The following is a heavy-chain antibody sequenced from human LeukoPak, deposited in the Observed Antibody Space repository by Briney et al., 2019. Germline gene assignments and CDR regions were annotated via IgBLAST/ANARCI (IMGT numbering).Heavy chain of an antibody. V-gene: IGHV7-4-1*01. J-gene: IGHJ6*03. CDR3: ARKSVAATPRDIVYQYSYMDV. CDR1: GGTFSSYA. CDR2: ISTNTGNP. Sequence: ASVKVSCKASGGTFSSYAISWVRQAPGQGLEWMGWISTNTGNPTYAQGFTGRFVFSLDTSVSTAYLQIGSLKAEDTAVYYCARKSVAATPRDIVYQYSYMDVWGKGTTVTVSS. D-gene: IGHD2-15*01.